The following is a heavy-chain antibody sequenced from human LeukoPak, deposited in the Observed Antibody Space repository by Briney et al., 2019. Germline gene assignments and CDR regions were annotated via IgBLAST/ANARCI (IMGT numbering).Heavy chain of an antibody. CDR3: ARDRGVPAARRFWFDP. D-gene: IGHD2-2*01. V-gene: IGHV3-66*01. CDR2: IYSGGST. Sequence: GGSLRLSCAASGFTVSSNYMSWVRQAPGKGLEWVSVIYSGGSTYYADSVKGRFTISRDNSKNTLYLQMNSLRAEDTAVYYCARDRGVPAARRFWFDPWGQGTLVTVSS. CDR1: GFTVSSNY. J-gene: IGHJ5*02.